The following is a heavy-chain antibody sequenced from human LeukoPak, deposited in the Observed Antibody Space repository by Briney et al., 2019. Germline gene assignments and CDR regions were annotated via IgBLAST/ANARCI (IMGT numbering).Heavy chain of an antibody. V-gene: IGHV3-48*03. CDR3: ARWYCSSTNCQSYYYGMDV. D-gene: IGHD2-2*01. CDR1: GFTFSSYE. CDR2: ISNNGDTI. J-gene: IGHJ6*02. Sequence: PGGSLRLSCAASGFTFSSYEMNWVRQAPGKGLEWVSFISNNGDTITYVDSVKGRFTISRDNAKSSLYLQMNSLRAEDTAVYYCARWYCSSTNCQSYYYGMDVWGQGTTVTVSS.